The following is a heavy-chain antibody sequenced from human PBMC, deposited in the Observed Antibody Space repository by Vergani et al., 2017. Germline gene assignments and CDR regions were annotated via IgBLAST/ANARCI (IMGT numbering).Heavy chain of an antibody. CDR3: AGIAVGGTGRAFDI. D-gene: IGHD6-19*01. J-gene: IGHJ3*02. CDR1: GGSISSYY. V-gene: IGHV4-59*08. Sequence: QVQLQESGPGLVKPSETLSLTCTVSGGSISSYYWSWIRQPPGKGLEWIGYIYYSGSTNYNPSLKSRVTISVDTSKNQFSLKLSSVTAADTAVYYCAGIAVGGTGRAFDIWGQGTMVTVSS. CDR2: IYYSGST.